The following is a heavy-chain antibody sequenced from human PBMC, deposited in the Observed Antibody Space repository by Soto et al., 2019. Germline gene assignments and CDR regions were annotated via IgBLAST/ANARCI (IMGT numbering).Heavy chain of an antibody. CDR2: ISSSSSYI. Sequence: EVQLVESGGGLVKPGGSLRLSCAASGFTFSSYSMNWVRQAPGKGLEWVSSISSSSSYIYYADSVKGRFTISRDNAKNSLYLQMNSLRGADTAVYYCARDRAARGWFDPWGQGPLVTVSS. V-gene: IGHV3-21*01. CDR3: ARDRAARGWFDP. CDR1: GFTFSSYS. J-gene: IGHJ5*02. D-gene: IGHD6-6*01.